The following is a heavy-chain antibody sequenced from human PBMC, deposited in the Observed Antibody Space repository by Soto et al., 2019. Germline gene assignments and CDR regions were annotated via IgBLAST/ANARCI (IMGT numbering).Heavy chain of an antibody. V-gene: IGHV1-3*01. D-gene: IGHD2-2*01. CDR1: GYAFTTYS. Sequence: GASVKVSCKASGYAFTTYSMHWVRQAPGQRLEWMGWISPGNGNTKYSQQFQGRVSITRDTSAGTVYLELISLTSEDTTVYFCATDREYQLLSFDYWGQGTLVTGSS. CDR2: ISPGNGNT. CDR3: ATDREYQLLSFDY. J-gene: IGHJ4*02.